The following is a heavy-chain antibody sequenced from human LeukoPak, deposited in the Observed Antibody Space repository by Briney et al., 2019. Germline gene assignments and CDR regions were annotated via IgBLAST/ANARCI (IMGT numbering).Heavy chain of an antibody. V-gene: IGHV3-30*04. CDR1: GFTFSTQS. D-gene: IGHD3-10*01. CDR2: ILFDGSNK. J-gene: IGHJ4*02. CDR3: ARDRYFGSGARLTYLDS. Sequence: GGSLRLSCAASGFTFSTQSMHWVRQAPGKGLKWVAVILFDGSNKYYAESVKGRFTISRDNSKNTLYLQMNSLRPEDTAVYFCARDRYFGSGARLTYLDSWGQGTLVTVSS.